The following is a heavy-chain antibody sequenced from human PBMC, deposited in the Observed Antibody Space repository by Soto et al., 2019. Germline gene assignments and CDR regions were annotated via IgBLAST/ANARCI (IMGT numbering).Heavy chain of an antibody. CDR2: IYYSGST. CDR1: GGSISSGGYY. D-gene: IGHD3-10*01. Sequence: SETLSLTCTFSGGSISSGGYYWSWIRQHPGKGLEWIGYIYYSGSTYYNPSLKSRVTISVDTSKNQFSLKLSSVTAADTAVYYCARDTPSYLDYGSGSYYNGMDVWGQGTTVTVSS. J-gene: IGHJ6*02. V-gene: IGHV4-31*03. CDR3: ARDTPSYLDYGSGSYYNGMDV.